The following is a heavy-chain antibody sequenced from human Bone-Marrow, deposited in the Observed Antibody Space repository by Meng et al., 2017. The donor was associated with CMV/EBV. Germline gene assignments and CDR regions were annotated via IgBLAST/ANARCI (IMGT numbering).Heavy chain of an antibody. D-gene: IGHD2-8*01. Sequence: ASVKVSCKASGYTFTNYYMHWVRQAPGQGLEWMGIINPSGGSTSYAQNFQGRVTMTRDTSTSTVYMELSSLRSEDTAVYFCARDRDLIFDSWGQGTLVTVSS. J-gene: IGHJ4*02. CDR3: ARDRDLIFDS. V-gene: IGHV1-46*01. CDR2: INPSGGST. CDR1: GYTFTNYY.